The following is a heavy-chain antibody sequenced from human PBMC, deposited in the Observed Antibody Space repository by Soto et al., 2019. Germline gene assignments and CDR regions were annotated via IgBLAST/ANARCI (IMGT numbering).Heavy chain of an antibody. D-gene: IGHD3-22*01. CDR2: IYHGGST. CDR1: GGSFSGYY. J-gene: IGHJ6*02. V-gene: IGHV4-34*01. Sequence: SETLSLTCAVYGGSFSGYYWSWIRQPPGKGLEWIGKIYHGGSTNYNPSLKSRVTISVDTSKSQFSLKLSSVTAADTAVYYCAGGDYYHSSGYYFYYYTMDVWGQGTTVTVSS. CDR3: AGGDYYHSSGYYFYYYTMDV.